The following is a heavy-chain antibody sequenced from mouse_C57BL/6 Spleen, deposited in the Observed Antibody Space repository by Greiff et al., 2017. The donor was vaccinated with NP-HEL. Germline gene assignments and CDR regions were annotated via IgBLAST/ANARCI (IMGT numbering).Heavy chain of an antibody. CDR1: GYTFTDYE. J-gene: IGHJ2*01. V-gene: IGHV1-15*01. Sequence: VQLQESGAELVRPGASVTLSCKASGYTFTDYEMHWVKQTPVHGLEWIGAIDPETGGTAYNQKFKGKAILTADKSSSTAYMELRSLTSEDSAVYYCTYGNYPYYFDYWGQGTTLTVSS. CDR3: TYGNYPYYFDY. CDR2: IDPETGGT. D-gene: IGHD2-1*01.